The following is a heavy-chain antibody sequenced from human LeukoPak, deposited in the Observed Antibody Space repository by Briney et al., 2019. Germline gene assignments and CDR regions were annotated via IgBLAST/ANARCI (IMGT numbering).Heavy chain of an antibody. V-gene: IGHV1-69*04. Sequence: SVKVSCKASGGTFSSYAISWVRQAPGQGLEWMGRIIPILGIANYAQKFQGRVTITADKSTSTAYMELSSLRSEDTAVYYCATVYLRDGCNFDYWGQGTLVTVSS. CDR3: ATVYLRDGCNFDY. D-gene: IGHD5-24*01. CDR2: IIPILGIA. J-gene: IGHJ4*02. CDR1: GGTFSSYA.